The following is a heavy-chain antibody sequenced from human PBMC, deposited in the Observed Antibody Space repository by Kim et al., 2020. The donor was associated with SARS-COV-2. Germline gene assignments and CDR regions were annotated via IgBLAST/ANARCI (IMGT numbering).Heavy chain of an antibody. CDR3: ARGELFRGVVDY. V-gene: IGHV4-59*01. CDR1: GGSISSDY. Sequence: SETLSLTCTVSGGSISSDYWSWIRQPPGKGLEWIGYIYYSGSTNYNPSLKSRVTISVDTSKNQFSLKLSSVTAADTAVYYCARGELFRGVVDYWGQGTLVTVSS. J-gene: IGHJ4*02. CDR2: IYYSGST. D-gene: IGHD3-10*01.